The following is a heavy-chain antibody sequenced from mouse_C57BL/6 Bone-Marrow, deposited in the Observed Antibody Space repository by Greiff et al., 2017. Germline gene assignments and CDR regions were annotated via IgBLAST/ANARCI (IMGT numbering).Heavy chain of an antibody. D-gene: IGHD2-1*01. V-gene: IGHV1-4*01. CDR1: GYTFTSYT. J-gene: IGHJ3*01. Sequence: VQLQQSGAELARPGASVKMSCKASGYTFTSYTMHWVKQRPGPGLEWIGYINPSSGYTKYNQKFKDKATLTADKSSSTAYMQLSSLTSADAAVYYCARTLVGVFAYWGQGTLVTVSA. CDR3: ARTLVGVFAY. CDR2: INPSSGYT.